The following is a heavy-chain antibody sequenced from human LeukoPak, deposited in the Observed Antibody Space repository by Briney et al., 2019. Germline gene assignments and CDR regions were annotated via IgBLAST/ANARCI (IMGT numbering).Heavy chain of an antibody. V-gene: IGHV3-9*01. Sequence: RRSLRLSCAASGFTFYDYAMHWVRQAPGKSLGWVSGISWNRVSIGYADSVKGRFTISRDNAKNSLYLQMNSLRAEDTVLYYCAKESPVDQFWDYWGQGALVTVSS. J-gene: IGHJ4*02. D-gene: IGHD3-3*01. CDR3: AKESPVDQFWDY. CDR2: ISWNRVSI. CDR1: GFTFYDYA.